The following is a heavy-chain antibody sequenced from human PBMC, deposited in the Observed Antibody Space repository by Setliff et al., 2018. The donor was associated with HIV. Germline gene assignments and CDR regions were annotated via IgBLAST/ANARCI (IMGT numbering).Heavy chain of an antibody. V-gene: IGHV4-34*01. CDR2: IHHTGHI. CDR1: GESSNDYY. CDR3: AGFEVTPVTTRDS. D-gene: IGHD4-17*01. J-gene: IGHJ4*02. Sequence: PSETLSLTCAFYGESSNDYYWNWIRQPPGKGLEWIGEIHHTGHINNHPSFKSRVTISLDKYTNQFSLKMKSVTAADSAVYYCAGFEVTPVTTRDSWGQGTLVTVSS.